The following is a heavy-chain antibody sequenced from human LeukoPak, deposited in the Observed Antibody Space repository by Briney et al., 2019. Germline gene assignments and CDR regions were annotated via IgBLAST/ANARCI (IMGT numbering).Heavy chain of an antibody. D-gene: IGHD3-3*01. J-gene: IGHJ3*02. V-gene: IGHV5-51*01. CDR2: IYPGDSDT. CDR1: GYSFTSYW. CDR3: ARPYYDFWSAPPDAFDI. Sequence: GESLQISCKGSGYSFTSYWIGWVRQMPGKGLEWMGIIYPGDSDTRYSPSFQGQVTISADKSISTAYLQWSSLKASDTAMYYCARPYYDFWSAPPDAFDIWGQGTMVTVSS.